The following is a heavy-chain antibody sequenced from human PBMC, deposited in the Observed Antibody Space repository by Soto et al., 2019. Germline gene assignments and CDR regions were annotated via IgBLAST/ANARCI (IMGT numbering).Heavy chain of an antibody. CDR2: ITGGDSTT. J-gene: IGHJ4*02. CDR1: GFTVGNVA. Sequence: GGSLRLSCAASGFTVGNVAMNWVRQAPGKGLEWLSVITGGDSTTYYSDSVKGRFTISRDSSKNTLYLQMNSLRPEDTALYYCVKDSESSGYLTHLDYCVPGTLVTVSS. CDR3: VKDSESSGYLTHLDY. V-gene: IGHV3-23*01. D-gene: IGHD3-22*01.